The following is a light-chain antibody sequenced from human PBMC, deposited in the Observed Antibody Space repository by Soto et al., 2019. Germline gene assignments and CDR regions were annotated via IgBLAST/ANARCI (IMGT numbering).Light chain of an antibody. CDR1: SGHSSYA. V-gene: IGLV4-69*01. CDR3: QTWGTGIHV. J-gene: IGLJ1*01. CDR2: LNSDGSH. Sequence: QLVLTQSPSASASLGASVKLTCTLSSGHSSYAIAWHQQQPEKGPRYLMKLNSDGSHNKGDGIPDRFSGSSSGAERYLTTSSLQSEDEADYYCQTWGTGIHVFGTGTKLTVL.